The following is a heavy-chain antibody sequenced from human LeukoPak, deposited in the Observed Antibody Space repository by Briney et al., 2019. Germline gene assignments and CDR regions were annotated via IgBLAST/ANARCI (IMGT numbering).Heavy chain of an antibody. D-gene: IGHD3-3*01. J-gene: IGHJ4*02. V-gene: IGHV1-69*05. CDR1: GGTFSSHA. CDR2: IIPIFGTA. CDR3: ASKTSENYDFWSGYLSY. Sequence: ASVKVSCKASGGTFSSHAISWVRQAPGQGLEWMGGIIPIFGTANYAQKFQGRVTITTDESTSTAYMELSSLRSEDTAVYYCASKTSENYDFWSGYLSYWGQGTLVTVSS.